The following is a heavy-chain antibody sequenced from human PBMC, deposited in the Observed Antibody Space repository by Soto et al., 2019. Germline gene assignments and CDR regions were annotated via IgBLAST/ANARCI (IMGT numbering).Heavy chain of an antibody. Sequence: SQTLSLTCAISGDRLSTSTPAWNWVRQSPSRGLEWLGRTYYTSKWYIDYAGSVKSRITISPDTSKNRCCLQLNSVPTKDTAIYYCARGFTSSGYNYWGQGSLVSVSS. CDR1: GDRLSTSTPA. J-gene: IGHJ4*02. D-gene: IGHD3-9*01. CDR2: TYYTSKWYI. V-gene: IGHV6-1*01. CDR3: ARGFTSSGYNY.